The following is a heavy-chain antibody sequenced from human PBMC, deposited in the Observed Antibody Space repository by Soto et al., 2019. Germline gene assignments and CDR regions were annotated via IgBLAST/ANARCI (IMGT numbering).Heavy chain of an antibody. D-gene: IGHD1-26*01. Sequence: EVQLLESGGSLVQPGGSLRLSCAGSAFTFSNYAMAWVRQAPGKGLEWVSSIAGSGGDISYADSVKGRFTISRDNSKSTLFLQMDSLRAEDTAIYYWAKKYYGTYPFDYWCQGTLVTVSS. V-gene: IGHV3-23*01. CDR3: AKKYYGTYPFDY. CDR2: IAGSGGDI. CDR1: AFTFSNYA. J-gene: IGHJ4*02.